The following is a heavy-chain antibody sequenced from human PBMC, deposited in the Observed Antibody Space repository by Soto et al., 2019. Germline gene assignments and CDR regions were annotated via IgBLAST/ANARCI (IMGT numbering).Heavy chain of an antibody. CDR2: ITSGSTTI. Sequence: GGSLRLSCAASGFTFSNYNMDWVRQAPGKGLEWVSYITSGSTTIYYADSVKGRFTISRDNAKNTLYLQMNSLRAEDTAVYYCAKDTLELAGGAFDIWGQGTMVTVSS. CDR3: AKDTLELAGGAFDI. CDR1: GFTFSNYN. J-gene: IGHJ3*02. V-gene: IGHV3-48*01. D-gene: IGHD1-7*01.